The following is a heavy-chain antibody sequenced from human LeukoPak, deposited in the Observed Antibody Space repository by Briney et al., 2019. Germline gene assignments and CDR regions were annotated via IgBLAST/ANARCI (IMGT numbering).Heavy chain of an antibody. D-gene: IGHD5-18*01. CDR1: GFTFSGYG. CDR2: ISYDGSNK. J-gene: IGHJ4*02. CDR3: ARIGGYSYGSFDY. Sequence: PGGSLRLSCTASGFTFSGYGMHWVRQAPGKGLEWVAVISYDGSNKYYADSVKGRFTISRDNSKNTLYLQMNSLRAEDTAVYYCARIGGYSYGSFDYWGQGTLVTVSS. V-gene: IGHV3-30*19.